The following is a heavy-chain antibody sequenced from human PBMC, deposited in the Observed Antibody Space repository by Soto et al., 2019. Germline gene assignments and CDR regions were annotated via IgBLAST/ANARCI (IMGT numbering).Heavy chain of an antibody. D-gene: IGHD6-13*01. CDR2: INAANGNT. Sequence: ASVKVSCKASGYTFTTYATHWVRQAPGQRLEWMGWINAANGNTKYSQKFQGRVTITRDTSASTAYMELSSLRSEDTAVYYCARAPSWYNFDHWGQGTLVTVSS. J-gene: IGHJ4*02. CDR3: ARAPSWYNFDH. V-gene: IGHV1-3*01. CDR1: GYTFTTYA.